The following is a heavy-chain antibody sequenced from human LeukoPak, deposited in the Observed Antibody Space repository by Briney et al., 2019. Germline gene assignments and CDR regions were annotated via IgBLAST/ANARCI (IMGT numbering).Heavy chain of an antibody. CDR2: IYYSGST. V-gene: IGHV4-39*07. D-gene: IGHD3-16*01. Sequence: SETLSLTCTVSGGSISSSSYYWGWIRQPPGKGLEWIGSIYYSGSTYYNPSLKSRVTISVDTSKNQFSLKLSSVTAADTAVYYCARGGEIIDYWGQGTLVTVSS. CDR3: ARGGEIIDY. CDR1: GGSISSSSYY. J-gene: IGHJ4*02.